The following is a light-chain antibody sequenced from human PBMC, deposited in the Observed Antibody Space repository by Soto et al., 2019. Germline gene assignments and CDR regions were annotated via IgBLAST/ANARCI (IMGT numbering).Light chain of an antibody. Sequence: QTTQSTSTLSASVGDRVTITCRASQSISSWLAWYQQKPGKAPKLLIYDASSLESGVPSRFSGSGSGTEFTLTISSLQPDDFATYYCQQYNSYSTFGQGTNVDI. CDR3: QQYNSYST. CDR2: DAS. V-gene: IGKV1-5*01. CDR1: QSISSW. J-gene: IGKJ1*01.